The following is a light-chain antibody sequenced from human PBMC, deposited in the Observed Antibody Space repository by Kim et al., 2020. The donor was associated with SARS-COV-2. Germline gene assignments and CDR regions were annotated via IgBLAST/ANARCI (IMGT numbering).Light chain of an antibody. Sequence: SSELTQDPAVSVTLGQTVSITCQGDSLRHYYASWYQQKPGQAPLLVISGKNNRPSGIPDRFSGSCSGNTASLTIAGAQAEDEADYYCQSRDSNANVVFGGGTRLTVL. J-gene: IGLJ2*01. V-gene: IGLV3-19*01. CDR1: SLRHYY. CDR3: QSRDSNANVV. CDR2: GKN.